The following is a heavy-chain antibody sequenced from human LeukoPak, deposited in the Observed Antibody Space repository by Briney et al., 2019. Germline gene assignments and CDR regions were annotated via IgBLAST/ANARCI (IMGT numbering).Heavy chain of an antibody. J-gene: IGHJ5*02. CDR3: ARARRYFDWLYPWFDP. D-gene: IGHD3-9*01. CDR2: INHSGST. V-gene: IGHV4-34*01. Sequence: SETLSLTCAVYGGSFSVYYWSWIRQPPGKGLEWIGEINHSGSTNYNPSLKSRVTISVDTSKNQFSLKLSSVTAADTAVYYCARARRYFDWLYPWFDPWGQGTLVTVSS. CDR1: GGSFSVYY.